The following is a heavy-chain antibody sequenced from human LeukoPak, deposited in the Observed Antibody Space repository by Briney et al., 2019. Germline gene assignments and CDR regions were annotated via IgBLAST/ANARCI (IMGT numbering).Heavy chain of an antibody. V-gene: IGHV3-48*04. CDR1: GFTFSSYG. CDR3: ARGPRIVATTPFDY. D-gene: IGHD5-12*01. Sequence: PGGSLRLSCAASGFTFSSYGMSWIRQAPGKGLEWVSYISSSGSTIYYADSVKGRFTISRDNAKNSLYLQMNSLRAEDTAVYYCARGPRIVATTPFDYWGQGTLVTVSS. J-gene: IGHJ4*02. CDR2: ISSSGSTI.